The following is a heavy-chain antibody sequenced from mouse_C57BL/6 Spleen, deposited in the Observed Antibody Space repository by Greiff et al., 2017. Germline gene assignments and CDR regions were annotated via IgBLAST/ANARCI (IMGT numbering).Heavy chain of an antibody. D-gene: IGHD4-1*01. CDR2: ISYSGST. Sequence: EVQLQESGPGMVKPSQSLSLTCTVTGYSITSGYDWHWIRHFPGNKLEWMGYISYSGSTNYNPSLKSRISITHDTSKNHFFLKLNSVTTEDTATYYGARGGTGTRVSWFAYWGQGTLVTVSA. CDR3: ARGGTGTRVSWFAY. J-gene: IGHJ3*01. CDR1: GYSITSGYD. V-gene: IGHV3-1*01.